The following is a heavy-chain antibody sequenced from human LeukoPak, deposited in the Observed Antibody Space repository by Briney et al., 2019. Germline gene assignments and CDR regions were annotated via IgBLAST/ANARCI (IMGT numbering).Heavy chain of an antibody. J-gene: IGHJ1*01. V-gene: IGHV4-4*07. CDR1: GASISSHS. CDR2: IYNSGTT. CDR3: ARGAVGATEYFQH. D-gene: IGHD1-26*01. Sequence: PSETLSLTCTVSGASISSHSWSWIRQPAGKGLDRIGRIYNSGTTNYNPSLKSRVTMSVDTSKNQLSLKLSSVTAADTAVYYCARGAVGATEYFQHWGQGTLVTVSS.